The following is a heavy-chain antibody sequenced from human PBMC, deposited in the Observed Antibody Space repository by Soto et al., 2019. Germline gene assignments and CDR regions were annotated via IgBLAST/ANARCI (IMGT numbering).Heavy chain of an antibody. V-gene: IGHV3-7*05. Sequence: PGGSQRLSCAASGFTFSSYWMSWVRQAPGKGLEWVANIKQDGSEKYYVDSVKGRFTISGDNAKNSLYLQMNSLRAEDTAVYYCARDQTDCGGDCYYDYWGQGTLVTVSS. D-gene: IGHD2-21*02. J-gene: IGHJ4*02. CDR2: IKQDGSEK. CDR3: ARDQTDCGGDCYYDY. CDR1: GFTFSSYW.